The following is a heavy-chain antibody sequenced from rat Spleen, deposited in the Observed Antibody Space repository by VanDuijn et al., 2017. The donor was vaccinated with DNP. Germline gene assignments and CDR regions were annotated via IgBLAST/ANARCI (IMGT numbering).Heavy chain of an antibody. J-gene: IGHJ4*01. D-gene: IGHD1-4*01. CDR2: ISYSGST. CDR1: GYSITSNY. V-gene: IGHV3-1*01. CDR3: ARWPGYNPPYAMDA. Sequence: EVQLQESGPGLVKPSQSLSLTCSVTGYSITSNYWGWIRKFPGNKMEWIGHISYSGSTSYNPSLKSRISITRDTSKNQFFLQVNSVTTEDTATDYCARWPGYNPPYAMDAWGQGTSVTVSS.